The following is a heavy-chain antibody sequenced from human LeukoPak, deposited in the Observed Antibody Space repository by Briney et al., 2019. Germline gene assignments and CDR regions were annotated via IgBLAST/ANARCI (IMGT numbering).Heavy chain of an antibody. J-gene: IGHJ4*02. CDR1: GFTFSHYA. V-gene: IGHV3-30*04. CDR2: ISYNGGNK. Sequence: GGSLRLSCAASGFTFSHYAIHWVRQAPGKGLEWLSLISYNGGNKYYADSVKGRFTISRDNSKNTLYLQMNSLKTEDTALYYCARQMATILDGILDYWGQGTLVTVSS. D-gene: IGHD5-24*01. CDR3: ARQMATILDGILDY.